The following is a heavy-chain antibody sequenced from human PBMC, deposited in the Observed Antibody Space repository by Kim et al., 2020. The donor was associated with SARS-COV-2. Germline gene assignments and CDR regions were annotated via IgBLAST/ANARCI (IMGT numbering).Heavy chain of an antibody. D-gene: IGHD3-22*01. Sequence: SVKVSCKASGGTFSSYAISWVRQAPGQGLEWMGGIIPIFGTANYAQKFQGRVTITADESTSTAYMELSSLRSEDTAVYYCARSITMIVVVIQNYYYYGMDVWGQGTTVTVSS. CDR3: ARSITMIVVVIQNYYYYGMDV. J-gene: IGHJ6*02. V-gene: IGHV1-69*13. CDR2: IIPIFGTA. CDR1: GGTFSSYA.